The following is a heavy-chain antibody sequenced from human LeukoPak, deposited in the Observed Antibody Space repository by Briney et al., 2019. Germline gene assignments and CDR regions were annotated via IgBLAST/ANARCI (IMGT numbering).Heavy chain of an antibody. CDR1: GFTFSNFD. V-gene: IGHV3-30*03. CDR3: ARVGYYASGPFSYFDY. D-gene: IGHD3-10*01. Sequence: GGSLRLSCAASGFTFSNFDMHWVRQAPGKGLEWVALISYDERNKYYADSVKGRFTIARDNSKNTLYLQMNSLSVEDTAVYYCARVGYYASGPFSYFDYWGQGTLVTVSS. J-gene: IGHJ4*02. CDR2: ISYDERNK.